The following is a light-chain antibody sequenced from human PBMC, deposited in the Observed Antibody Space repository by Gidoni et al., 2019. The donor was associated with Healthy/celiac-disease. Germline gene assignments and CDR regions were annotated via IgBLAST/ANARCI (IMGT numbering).Light chain of an antibody. J-gene: IGKJ2*01. CDR2: AAS. Sequence: DIQMTQSPSSLSASVGDRVTITCRASQSISSYLNWYRQKPGKAPKLLIYAASSLQSGVPSMFSGSGSGTDFTLTISSLQPEDFATYYCQQSYSTPYTFXQXTKLEIK. CDR1: QSISSY. CDR3: QQSYSTPYT. V-gene: IGKV1-39*01.